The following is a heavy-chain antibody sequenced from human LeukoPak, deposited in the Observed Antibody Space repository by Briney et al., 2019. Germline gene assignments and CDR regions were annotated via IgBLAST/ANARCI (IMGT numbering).Heavy chain of an antibody. Sequence: GGSLRLSCAASGFTFDDYGMSWVRQAPGKGLEWVSGINWNGGSTGYADSVKGRFIISRDNAKNSLCLQMNSLRAEDTALYYCARALGRVGYFDYWGQGTLVTVSS. J-gene: IGHJ4*02. CDR1: GFTFDDYG. CDR3: ARALGRVGYFDY. CDR2: INWNGGST. V-gene: IGHV3-20*04. D-gene: IGHD1-26*01.